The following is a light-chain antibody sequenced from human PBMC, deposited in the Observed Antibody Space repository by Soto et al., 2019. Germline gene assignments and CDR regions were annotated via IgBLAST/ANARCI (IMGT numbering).Light chain of an antibody. J-gene: IGLJ2*01. CDR3: ASWDDILSGPV. CDR2: GNN. V-gene: IGLV1-40*01. Sequence: QSVLTQPPSVSGAPGQRVTISCTGSSSNIGARHDVYWYQQLPGTAPKLLIYGNNNRPSGVPDRFSVSKSGTSGTLAISGLRSEDEADYYCASWDDILSGPVFGGGTKLTVL. CDR1: SSNIGARHD.